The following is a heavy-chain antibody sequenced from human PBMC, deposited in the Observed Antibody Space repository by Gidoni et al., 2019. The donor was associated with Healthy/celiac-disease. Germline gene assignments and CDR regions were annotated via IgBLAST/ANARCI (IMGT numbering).Heavy chain of an antibody. J-gene: IGHJ6*02. CDR2: INHSGST. CDR3: ARGVTMVRPRSYYGMDV. V-gene: IGHV4-34*01. CDR1: GGSFSGYY. D-gene: IGHD3-10*01. Sequence: QVQLQQWGAGLLKPSETLSLPCAVYGGSFSGYYWSWIRQPPGKGLEWIGEINHSGSTNYNPSLKSRVTISVDTSKNQFSLKLSSVTAADTAVYYCARGVTMVRPRSYYGMDVWGQGTTVTVSS.